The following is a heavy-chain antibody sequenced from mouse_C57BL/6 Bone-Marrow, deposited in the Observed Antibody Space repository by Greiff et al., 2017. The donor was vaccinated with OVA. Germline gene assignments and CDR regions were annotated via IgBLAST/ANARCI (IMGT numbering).Heavy chain of an antibody. Sequence: QVQLQQSDAELVKPGASVKISCKASGYTFTDYYINWVKQRPGQGLEWIARIYPGSGNTYYNEKFKGKATLTAEKSSSTAYMQLSSLTSEDSAVYFCAREGYYGSSPYYFDYWGQGTTLTVSS. CDR2: IYPGSGNT. V-gene: IGHV1-76*01. D-gene: IGHD1-1*01. CDR3: AREGYYGSSPYYFDY. CDR1: GYTFTDYY. J-gene: IGHJ2*01.